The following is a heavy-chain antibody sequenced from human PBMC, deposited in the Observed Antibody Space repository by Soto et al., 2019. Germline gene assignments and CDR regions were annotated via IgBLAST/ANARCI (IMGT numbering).Heavy chain of an antibody. CDR1: GGSISSYY. V-gene: IGHV4-59*01. J-gene: IGHJ4*02. D-gene: IGHD3-3*01. CDR3: AREIGYDFWSGYPPPLFDY. CDR2: IYYSGST. Sequence: ASETLSLTCTVSGGSISSYYWSWIRQPPGKGLEWIGYIYYSGSTNYNPSLKSRVTISVDTSKNQFSLKLSSVTAADTAVYYCAREIGYDFWSGYPPPLFDYWGQGTLVTVSS.